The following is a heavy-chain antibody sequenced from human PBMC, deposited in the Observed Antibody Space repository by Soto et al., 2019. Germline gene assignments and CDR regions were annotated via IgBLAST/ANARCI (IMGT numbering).Heavy chain of an antibody. CDR3: AKDSGYNYGYFRWFDP. J-gene: IGHJ5*02. CDR2: IFYSGST. V-gene: IGHV4-59*01. D-gene: IGHD5-18*01. CDR1: GGTISNYY. Sequence: SENLSHTCTVSGGTISNYYWSWFRQPPGRGLEWIGHIFYSGSTNYNPALKSRVTISVDTSKSQFSLKLSSVTAADTAVYYCAKDSGYNYGYFRWFDPWGQGTLVTVS.